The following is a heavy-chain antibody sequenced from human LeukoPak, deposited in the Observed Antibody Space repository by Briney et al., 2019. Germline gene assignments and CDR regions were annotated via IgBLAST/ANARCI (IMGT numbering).Heavy chain of an antibody. Sequence: GGSLRLSCAASGFTFSSYGMHWVRQAPGKGLEWVAVISYDGSNKYYADSVKGRFTISRDNSKNTLYLQMNSLRAEDTAVHYCAKDHCSGGSCYSGNDYWGQGTLVTVSS. D-gene: IGHD2-15*01. J-gene: IGHJ4*02. CDR2: ISYDGSNK. V-gene: IGHV3-30*18. CDR3: AKDHCSGGSCYSGNDY. CDR1: GFTFSSYG.